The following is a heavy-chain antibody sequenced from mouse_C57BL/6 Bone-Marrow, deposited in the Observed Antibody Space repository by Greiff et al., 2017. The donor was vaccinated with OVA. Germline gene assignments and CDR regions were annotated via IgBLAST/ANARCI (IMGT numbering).Heavy chain of an antibody. CDR3: ARVFYYGSSYWYFDV. CDR2: ISNLAYSI. V-gene: IGHV5-15*01. CDR1: GFTFRDYG. J-gene: IGHJ1*03. D-gene: IGHD1-1*01. Sequence: EVQVVESGGGLVQPGGSLKLSCAASGFTFRDYGMAWVRQAPRKGPEWVAFISNLAYSIYYADTVTGRLTISRENAKNTLYLEMSRLRSEDTAMYYCARVFYYGSSYWYFDVWGTGTTVTVSS.